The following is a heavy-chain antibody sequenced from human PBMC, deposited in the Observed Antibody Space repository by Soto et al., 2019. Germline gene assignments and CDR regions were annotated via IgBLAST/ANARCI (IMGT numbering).Heavy chain of an antibody. V-gene: IGHV3-23*01. CDR2: IRPGGDST. CDR3: TTHEEGAPWAGGFDS. D-gene: IGHD1-26*01. J-gene: IGHJ5*01. CDR1: GFRFRTRA. Sequence: GGSLRLSCAASGFRFRTRAMSWVRQAPGKGLEWVASIRPGGDSTYYADSVKGRFAVSRDNSNVTLYLQMDSLRVEDTAIYYCTTHEEGAPWAGGFDSWGQGTLVTVSS.